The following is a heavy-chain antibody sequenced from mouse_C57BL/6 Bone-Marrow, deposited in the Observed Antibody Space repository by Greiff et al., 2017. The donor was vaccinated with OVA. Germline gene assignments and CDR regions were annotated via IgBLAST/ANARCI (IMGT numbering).Heavy chain of an antibody. CDR1: GYTFTSYW. V-gene: IGHV1-53*01. CDR3: AREGTGSYWYFDV. Sequence: QVQLKQPGTELVKPGASVKLSCKASGYTFTSYWMHWVKQRPGPGLEWIGNINPSNGGTNYNEKFKSKATLTVDKSSSTAYMQLSSLTSEDSAVYYCAREGTGSYWYFDVWGTGTTVTVSS. CDR2: INPSNGGT. J-gene: IGHJ1*03. D-gene: IGHD4-1*01.